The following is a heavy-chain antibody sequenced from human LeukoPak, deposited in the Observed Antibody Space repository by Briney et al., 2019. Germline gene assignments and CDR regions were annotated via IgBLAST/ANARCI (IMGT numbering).Heavy chain of an antibody. J-gene: IGHJ3*02. CDR1: KFTFSTSW. CDR3: VKDVWGHSGGAGAFDI. CDR2: IKPDGSEK. Sequence: GGSLRLSCAASKFTFSTSWMTWVRQAPGKGLGWVASIKPDGSEKYYVDSVKGRFTISRDNTKNTLYLQMSSLRAEDTAVYYCVKDVWGHSGGAGAFDIWGQGTMVTVSS. D-gene: IGHD1-26*01. V-gene: IGHV3-7*01.